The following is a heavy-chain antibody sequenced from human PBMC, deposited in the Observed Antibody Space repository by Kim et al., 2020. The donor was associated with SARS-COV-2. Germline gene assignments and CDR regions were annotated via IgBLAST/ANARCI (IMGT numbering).Heavy chain of an antibody. V-gene: IGHV3-23*01. Sequence: GGSLRLSCAASGFTFSSYAMSWVRQAPGKGLEWVSAISGSGGSTYSADSVKGRFTISRDNSKNTLYLQMNSLRAEDTAVYYCAKPLEMATIRLFDYWGQGTLVTVSS. CDR1: GFTFSSYA. CDR3: AKPLEMATIRLFDY. D-gene: IGHD5-12*01. CDR2: ISGSGGST. J-gene: IGHJ4*02.